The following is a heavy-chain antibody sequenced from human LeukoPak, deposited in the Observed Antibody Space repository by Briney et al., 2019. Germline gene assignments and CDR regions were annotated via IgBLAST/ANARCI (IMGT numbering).Heavy chain of an antibody. CDR2: IYYTGSP. D-gene: IGHD4-17*01. CDR3: ARHANDGDYPLDY. J-gene: IGHJ4*02. Sequence: PSETLSLTCTVSGGSISGYYWSWFRQPPGMGLEWIGYIYYTGSPNYNPSLTSRVTISVDTSNNQSSLRLSSVPAADTAVYYCARHANDGDYPLDYWGQGTLVTVSS. CDR1: GGSISGYY. V-gene: IGHV4-59*08.